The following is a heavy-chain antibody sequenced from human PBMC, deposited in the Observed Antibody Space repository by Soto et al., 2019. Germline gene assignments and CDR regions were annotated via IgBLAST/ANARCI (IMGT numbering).Heavy chain of an antibody. CDR3: AREFRDYYDSSGYYYGMDV. CDR2: TYYRSKWYN. J-gene: IGHJ6*02. V-gene: IGHV6-1*01. CDR1: GDSVSSNSAA. D-gene: IGHD3-22*01. Sequence: KQSQTLSLTCAISGDSVSSNSAAWNWIRQSPSRGLEWLGRTYYRSKWYNDYAVSVKSRITINPDTSKNQFSLQLNSVTPEDTAVYYCAREFRDYYDSSGYYYGMDVWGQGTTVTVSS.